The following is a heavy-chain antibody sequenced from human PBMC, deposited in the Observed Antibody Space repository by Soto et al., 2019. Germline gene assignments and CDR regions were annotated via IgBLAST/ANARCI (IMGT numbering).Heavy chain of an antibody. D-gene: IGHD3-10*01. CDR2: ISSSGSTI. V-gene: IGHV3-48*03. J-gene: IGHJ6*02. Sequence: EVQLVESGGGLVQPGGSLRLSCAASGFTFSSYDMNWVRQAPGKGLEWVSYISSSGSTIYYAESVKGRFTISRDNAKNALYLQMNSRRAEYTAVYYCAIEGYYVSGSYADDYYGMDVWDQGTTVTVAS. CDR1: GFTFSSYD. CDR3: AIEGYYVSGSYADDYYGMDV.